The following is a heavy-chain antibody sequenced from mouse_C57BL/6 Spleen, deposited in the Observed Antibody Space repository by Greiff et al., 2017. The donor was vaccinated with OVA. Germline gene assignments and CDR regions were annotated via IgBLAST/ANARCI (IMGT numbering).Heavy chain of an antibody. D-gene: IGHD2-2*01. CDR2: INPSNGGT. J-gene: IGHJ3*01. Sequence: VKLQQPGTELVKPGASVKLSCKASGYTFTSYWMHWVKQRPGQGLEWIGNINPSNGGTNYNEKFKSKATLTVDKSSSTAYMQLSSLTSEDSAVYYCARQVTTDGPLAYWGQGTLVTVSA. V-gene: IGHV1-53*01. CDR1: GYTFTSYW. CDR3: ARQVTTDGPLAY.